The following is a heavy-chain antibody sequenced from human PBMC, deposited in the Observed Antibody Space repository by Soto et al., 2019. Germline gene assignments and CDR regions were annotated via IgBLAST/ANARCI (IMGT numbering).Heavy chain of an antibody. CDR2: IDYSGST. CDR1: GGSISRYY. Sequence: SETLSLTCTVSGGSISRYYWGWIRQPPGKGLEWIGSIDYSGSTYYGPCCKSRVTGSVDTSKNQFSLKLSSVTAADTAVYYCARHPSDFWFDHWGQGTLVTVSS. V-gene: IGHV4-39*01. CDR3: ARHPSDFWFDH. J-gene: IGHJ5*02. D-gene: IGHD2-21*02.